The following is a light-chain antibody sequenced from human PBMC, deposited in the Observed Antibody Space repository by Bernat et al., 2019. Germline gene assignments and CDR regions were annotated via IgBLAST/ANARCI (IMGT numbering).Light chain of an antibody. J-gene: IGKJ1*01. CDR3: QQYGSSPWT. V-gene: IGKV3-20*01. CDR2: GAS. CDR1: QSVTSNH. Sequence: EIVLTQSPGTLSLSPGERATLSCRASQSVTSNHLAWYQQKPGQAPRLLIYGASSRATGIPDRFSGSGSGTDFTLTISRLEPEDFAVYYCQQYGSSPWTFGKGTKVEIK.